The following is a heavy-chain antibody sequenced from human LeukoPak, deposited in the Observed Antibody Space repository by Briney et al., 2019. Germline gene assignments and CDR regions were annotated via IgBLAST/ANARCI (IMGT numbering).Heavy chain of an antibody. V-gene: IGHV1-8*01. J-gene: IGHJ4*02. CDR2: KNPNSGNS. CDR1: GYTFTNYD. CDR3: ARSFYDTSGYYLDS. Sequence: ASVKVSCKASGYTFTNYDINWVRQATGQGLEWMGYKNPNSGNSAYAQKFQGRVTMTRDTSINTAYMELSSLGSDDTAVYYCARSFYDTSGYYLDSWGQGTLVAVSS. D-gene: IGHD3-22*01.